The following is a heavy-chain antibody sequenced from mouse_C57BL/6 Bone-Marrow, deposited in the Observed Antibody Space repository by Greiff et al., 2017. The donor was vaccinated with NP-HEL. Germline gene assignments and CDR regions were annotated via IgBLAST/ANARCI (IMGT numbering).Heavy chain of an antibody. J-gene: IGHJ4*01. CDR2: INPNNGGT. V-gene: IGHV1-26*01. Sequence: VQLQQSGPELVKPGASVKISCKASGYTFTDYYMNWVKQSHGKSLEWIGDINPNNGGTSYNQKFKGKATLTVDKSSSTAYMELRSLTSEDSAVYYCARLEMDYWGQGTSVTVSS. CDR1: GYTFTDYY. CDR3: ARLEMDY.